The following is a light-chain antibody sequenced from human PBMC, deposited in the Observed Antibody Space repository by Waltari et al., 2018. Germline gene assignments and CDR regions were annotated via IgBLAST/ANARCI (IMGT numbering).Light chain of an antibody. Sequence: QSALTQPASVSAAPGQSITISCTGTSSDDGGYNYVSWYQQHPGKAPKLMMSDVSKRPSGVSNRFSGSKSGNTASLTISGLQAEDEGEYYCSSFSTSSTYVLFGGGTKLTVL. CDR1: SSDDGGYNY. J-gene: IGLJ2*01. V-gene: IGLV2-14*01. CDR2: DVS. CDR3: SSFSTSSTYVL.